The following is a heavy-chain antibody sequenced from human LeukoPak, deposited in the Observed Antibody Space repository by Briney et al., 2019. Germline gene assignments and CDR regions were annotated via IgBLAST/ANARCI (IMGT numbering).Heavy chain of an antibody. V-gene: IGHV3-53*01. J-gene: IGHJ4*02. CDR3: LRERHGENTEN. D-gene: IGHD4-17*01. CDR1: GFTVTSKR. Sequence: GGSLSLSCAASGFTVTSKRMSWVRPASGKGLEWVSVIYSAGSTSYADSVKGRFTISRDNSKNTLDLQMNSLRVEDTAVYYCLRERHGENTENWGQGTLVSVSS. CDR2: IYSAGST.